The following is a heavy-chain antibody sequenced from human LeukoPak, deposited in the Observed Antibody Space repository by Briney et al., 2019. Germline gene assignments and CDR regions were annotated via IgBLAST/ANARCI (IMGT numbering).Heavy chain of an antibody. CDR2: IYYSGST. Sequence: SETLSLTCTVSGGSISSSSYYWGWIRQPPGKRLEWIGSIYYSGSTYYNPSLKSRVTISVDTSKNQFSLKLSSVTAADTAVYYCARGYASNDFWSGYFLNFDYWGQGTLVTVSS. V-gene: IGHV4-39*07. J-gene: IGHJ4*02. CDR1: GGSISSSSYY. CDR3: ARGYASNDFWSGYFLNFDY. D-gene: IGHD3-3*01.